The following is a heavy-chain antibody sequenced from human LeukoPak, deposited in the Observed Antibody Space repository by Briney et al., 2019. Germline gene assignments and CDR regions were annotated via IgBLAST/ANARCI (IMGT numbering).Heavy chain of an antibody. CDR2: ISGSGGST. D-gene: IGHD2-2*01. J-gene: IGHJ4*02. CDR1: GFTFSSYA. V-gene: IGHV3-23*01. CDR3: AKDDSVVVPAAMPFDY. Sequence: GGSLRLSCAASGFTFSSYAMSWVRQAPGKGLEWVSAISGSGGSTYYADSVKGRFTISRDNSKNTLYPQMNSLRAEDTAVYYCAKDDSVVVPAAMPFDYWGQGTLVTVSS.